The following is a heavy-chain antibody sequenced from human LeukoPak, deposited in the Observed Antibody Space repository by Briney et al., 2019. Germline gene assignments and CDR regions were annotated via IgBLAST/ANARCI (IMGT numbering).Heavy chain of an antibody. CDR3: TRDWGSFGG. CDR2: IRSDGSDT. Sequence: GGSLRLSCAASGFTFSSYGMHWVRQAPGEGLVWVSRIRSDGSDTRYAESVKGRFTISRGNAKNTLYLQMNSLKTEDTAVYYCTRDWGSFGGWGQGTLVTVSS. CDR1: GFTFSSYG. V-gene: IGHV3-74*01. D-gene: IGHD3-16*01. J-gene: IGHJ4*02.